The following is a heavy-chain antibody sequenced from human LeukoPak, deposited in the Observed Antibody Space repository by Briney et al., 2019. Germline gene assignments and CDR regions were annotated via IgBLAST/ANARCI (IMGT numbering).Heavy chain of an antibody. CDR1: GYTFTSYD. J-gene: IGHJ4*02. Sequence: ASVKVSCKDSGYTFTSYDFNWVRQATGQRPEWMGWMSPNSGDTGYAQKFQDRVTMTSTTSISTAYMELSSLRSDDTAVYYCARGPPNWGYDYWGPGTLVTVSS. D-gene: IGHD7-27*01. CDR2: MSPNSGDT. V-gene: IGHV1-8*01. CDR3: ARGPPNWGYDY.